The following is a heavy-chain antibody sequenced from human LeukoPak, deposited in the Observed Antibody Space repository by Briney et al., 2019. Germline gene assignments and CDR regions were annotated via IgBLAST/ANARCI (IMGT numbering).Heavy chain of an antibody. CDR2: ISWDGGSN. D-gene: IGHD5-18*01. CDR3: AKVGTWDSSPREYYMDV. J-gene: IGHJ6*03. Sequence: GGSLRLSCAASGFTFDDYAMHWVRPAPGKGLEGVSLISWDGGSNYYADSVKGRFTISRDNSKNSLYLQMNSLRAEDTALYYCAKVGTWDSSPREYYMDVWGKGTTVTISS. CDR1: GFTFDDYA. V-gene: IGHV3-43D*03.